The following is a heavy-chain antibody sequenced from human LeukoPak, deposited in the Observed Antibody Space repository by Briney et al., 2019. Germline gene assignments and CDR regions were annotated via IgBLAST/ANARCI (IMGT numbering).Heavy chain of an antibody. D-gene: IGHD6-19*01. Sequence: ASVKVSCKASGYTFTGYYMHWVRQAPGQGLEWMGWINPNSGGTNYAQKFQGRVTMTRDTSISTAYMELSRLRSDDTAVYYCARGRSGRQWLVLGILNYWGQGTLVTVSS. CDR1: GYTFTGYY. J-gene: IGHJ4*02. CDR3: ARGRSGRQWLVLGILNY. V-gene: IGHV1-2*02. CDR2: INPNSGGT.